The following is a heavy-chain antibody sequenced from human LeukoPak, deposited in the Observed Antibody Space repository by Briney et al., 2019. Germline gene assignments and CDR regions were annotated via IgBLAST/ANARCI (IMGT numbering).Heavy chain of an antibody. CDR2: IIPIFGTA. D-gene: IGHD5-24*01. V-gene: IGHV1-69*01. J-gene: IGHJ6*02. Sequence: ASVKVSCKASGGTFSSYAISWVRQAPGQGLEWMGGIIPIFGTANYAQKFQGRVTITADESTSTAYMELSSLRSEDTAVYYCAREGMATMPIYYYGMDVWGQGTTVTVSS. CDR1: GGTFSSYA. CDR3: AREGMATMPIYYYGMDV.